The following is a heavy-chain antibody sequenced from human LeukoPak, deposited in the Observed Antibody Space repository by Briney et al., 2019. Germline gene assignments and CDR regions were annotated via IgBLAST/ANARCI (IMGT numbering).Heavy chain of an antibody. D-gene: IGHD3-10*01. J-gene: IGHJ4*02. Sequence: GASVKVSCKASGYILSSYNMHWVRQAPGQGLEWLGIINPSGGDTKYAQKFQGRVTITADKSTSTAYMELSSLRSDDTAVYYCAREYYYGSGSYPDYWGQGTLVTVSS. CDR3: AREYYYGSGSYPDY. CDR2: INPSGGDT. V-gene: IGHV1-46*01. CDR1: GYILSSYN.